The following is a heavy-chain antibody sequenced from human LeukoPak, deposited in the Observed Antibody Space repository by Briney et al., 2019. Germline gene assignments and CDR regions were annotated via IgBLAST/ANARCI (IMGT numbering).Heavy chain of an antibody. CDR2: IIGSGGST. CDR3: ATFCSGGDCYSFAP. J-gene: IGHJ5*02. V-gene: IGHV3-23*01. Sequence: GGSLRLSCAASGFTFNNYAVTWVRQAPGKGLEWVSTIIGSGGSTDYADSVKGRFTISRDNSKDTLFLQMDSLRVEDTAVYYCATFCSGGDCYSFAPWGQGTLVTASS. D-gene: IGHD2-15*01. CDR1: GFTFNNYA.